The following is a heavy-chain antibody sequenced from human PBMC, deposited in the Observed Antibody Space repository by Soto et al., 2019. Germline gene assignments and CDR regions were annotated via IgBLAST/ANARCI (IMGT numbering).Heavy chain of an antibody. CDR2: ISSGSSTI. D-gene: IGHD5-12*01. V-gene: IGHV3-48*02. J-gene: IGHJ4*02. CDR3: ARDDGRNGYNYDY. Sequence: GSLRLSCASSGFTFSSSSMNWVRQAPGKGLEWVSYISSGSSTIYYADSVKGRFTISRDNAKNSLYLQMNSLRDEDTAVYYCARDDGRNGYNYDYWGQGTLVTVSS. CDR1: GFTFSSSS.